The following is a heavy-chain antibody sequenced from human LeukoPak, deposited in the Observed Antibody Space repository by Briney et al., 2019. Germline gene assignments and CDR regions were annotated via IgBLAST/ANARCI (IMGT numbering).Heavy chain of an antibody. Sequence: SETLSLTCAVSGGSISSGGYSWSWIRQPPGKGLEWIGYIYHSGSTYYNPSLKSRVTVSVDRSKNQFSLKLSSVTAADTAVYYCARGVAATDFFDYWGQGTLVTVSS. CDR1: GGSISSGGYS. CDR3: ARGVAATDFFDY. J-gene: IGHJ4*02. CDR2: IYHSGST. D-gene: IGHD2-15*01. V-gene: IGHV4-30-2*01.